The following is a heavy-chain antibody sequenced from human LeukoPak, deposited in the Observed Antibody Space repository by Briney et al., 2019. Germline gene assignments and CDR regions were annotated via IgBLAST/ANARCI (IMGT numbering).Heavy chain of an antibody. J-gene: IGHJ4*02. CDR1: GFTFGNFG. Sequence: GGSLRLSCAASGFTFGNFGMHWVRQAPGKGLEWVAFIYFDGSNKYYADSMRGRLTTSRDNSKNTLYLQMNSLRAEDTAVYYCAKGRGGSTGYFEYWGQGTLVTVSS. D-gene: IGHD2-2*01. CDR2: IYFDGSNK. CDR3: AKGRGGSTGYFEY. V-gene: IGHV3-33*03.